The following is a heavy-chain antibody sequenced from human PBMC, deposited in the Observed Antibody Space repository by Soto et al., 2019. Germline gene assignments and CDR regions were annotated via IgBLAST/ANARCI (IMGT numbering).Heavy chain of an antibody. Sequence: EVQLVESGGGLVQPGESLRLSCAASGFTFDYYWMHWVRQAPGKGLEWVSRIYSDGTSTTYADSVKGRFTISRDNAKNTLSLQINSLRADDTAVYYCARGDRGAFDLRGQGTVVTVSS. D-gene: IGHD1-26*01. CDR3: ARGDRGAFDL. CDR2: IYSDGTST. J-gene: IGHJ3*01. CDR1: GFTFDYYW. V-gene: IGHV3-74*01.